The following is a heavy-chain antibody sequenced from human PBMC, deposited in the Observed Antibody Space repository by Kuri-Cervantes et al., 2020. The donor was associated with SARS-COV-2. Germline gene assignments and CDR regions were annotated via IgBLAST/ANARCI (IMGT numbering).Heavy chain of an antibody. CDR3: ASGDCSGGSCYGMDV. V-gene: IGHV4-61*01. Sequence: SETLSLTCTVSGGSVSSGSYYWSWIRQPPGKGLEWIGYIFYSGSTNYNPSLKSRVTVSVDTSKNQFSLKLSSVTAADTAVYYCASGDCSGGSCYGMDVWGQGTTVTVSS. CDR1: GGSVSSGSYY. CDR2: IFYSGST. D-gene: IGHD2-15*01. J-gene: IGHJ6*02.